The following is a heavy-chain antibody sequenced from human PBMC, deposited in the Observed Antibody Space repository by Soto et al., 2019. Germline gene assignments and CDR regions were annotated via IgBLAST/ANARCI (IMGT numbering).Heavy chain of an antibody. V-gene: IGHV4-34*01. D-gene: IGHD3-22*01. CDR3: AKLTYYYDSSGYKRSFYFDY. Sequence: SETLSLTCAVSGGSISSGGYSWSWIRQPPGTGVEWIGEINHSGSTNYNPSLKSRVTISVDTSKNQFSLKLSSVTAADTAVYYCAKLTYYYDSSGYKRSFYFDYWGQGTLVTVSS. CDR1: GGSISSGGYS. J-gene: IGHJ4*02. CDR2: INHSGST.